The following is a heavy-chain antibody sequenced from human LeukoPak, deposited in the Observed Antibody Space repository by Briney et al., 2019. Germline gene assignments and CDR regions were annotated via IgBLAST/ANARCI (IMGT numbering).Heavy chain of an antibody. J-gene: IGHJ4*02. CDR1: GYTFTGYY. Sequence: GASVKVSCKASGYTFTGYYIHWVRQAPGQGLEWMGWINPNSGGTVSAQKFQGRVTMTRDTSISTAHMELTRLRSDDTAVYYCARGDWNRGLYYFDYWGQGTLVTVSS. D-gene: IGHD1-1*01. CDR2: INPNSGGT. CDR3: ARGDWNRGLYYFDY. V-gene: IGHV1-2*02.